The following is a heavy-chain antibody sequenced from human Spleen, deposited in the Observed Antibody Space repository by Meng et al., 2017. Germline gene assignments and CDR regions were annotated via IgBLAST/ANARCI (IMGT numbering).Heavy chain of an antibody. CDR1: GFTFSSYW. CDR2: INSDGSST. D-gene: IGHD3/OR15-3a*01. CDR3: ARPGLGSYWYFDL. Sequence: GEYLKISCAATGFTFSSYWMHWVRQAPGKGLVWVSRINSDGSSTSYADSVKCRFPISRDNAKNTLYLQMNSQRAEDTAVYYCARPGLGSYWYFDLWGRGTLVTVSS. J-gene: IGHJ2*01. V-gene: IGHV3-74*01.